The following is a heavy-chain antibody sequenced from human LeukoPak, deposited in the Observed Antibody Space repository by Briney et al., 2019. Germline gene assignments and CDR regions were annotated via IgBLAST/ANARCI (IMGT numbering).Heavy chain of an antibody. V-gene: IGHV4-34*01. D-gene: IGHD3-10*01. CDR1: GGSFSGYY. Sequence: PSETLSLTCAVYGGSFSGYYWSWIRQPPGKGLEWIGEINHSGSTNYNPSLKSRVTISVDTSKNQFSLKLSSVTAADTAVYYCATTYYYGSGSYGWSDPWGQGTLVTVSS. J-gene: IGHJ5*02. CDR2: INHSGST. CDR3: ATTYYYGSGSYGWSDP.